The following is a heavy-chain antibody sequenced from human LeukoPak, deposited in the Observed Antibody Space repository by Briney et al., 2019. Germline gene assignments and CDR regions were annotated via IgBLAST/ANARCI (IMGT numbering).Heavy chain of an antibody. CDR3: ARVSAVQGIDY. V-gene: IGHV3-21*01. J-gene: IGHJ4*02. CDR1: GFTFGSYS. D-gene: IGHD1-1*01. CDR2: ISSSSSYI. Sequence: PGGSLRLSCAASGFTFGSYSMNWVRQAPGKGLEWVSSISSSSSYIYYADSVKGRFTISRDNAKNSLYLQMNSLRAEDTAVYYCARVSAVQGIDYWGQGTLVTVSS.